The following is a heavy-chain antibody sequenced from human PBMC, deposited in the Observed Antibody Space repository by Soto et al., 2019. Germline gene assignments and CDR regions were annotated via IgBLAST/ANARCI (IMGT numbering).Heavy chain of an antibody. CDR2: RNPNTGNS. CDR3: ARRAETNGWNGFGADKYYFDF. V-gene: IGHV1-8*01. D-gene: IGHD1-1*01. CDR1: GYTFTSYD. Sequence: ASVKVSCKTSGYTFTSYDFYWVRQATAQEREWMGGRNPNTGNSGYAQKFQGRITVTSDTSINTVHMELSSLRSEDTAVYYCARRAETNGWNGFGADKYYFDFWGQGTLVTVSS. J-gene: IGHJ4*02.